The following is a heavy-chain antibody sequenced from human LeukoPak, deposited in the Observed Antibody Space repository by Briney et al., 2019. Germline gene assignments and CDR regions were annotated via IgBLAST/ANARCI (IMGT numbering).Heavy chain of an antibody. CDR2: VNHSGST. CDR1: GESISDYY. CDR3: ARGEPAAGWFDP. V-gene: IGHV4-34*01. J-gene: IGHJ5*02. Sequence: PSETLSLTCAVYGESISDYYWSWIRQPPGKGLEWIGEVNHSGSTNYNPSPKSRVTISVDTSKNQFSLKLSSVTAADTAVYYCARGEPAAGWFDPWGQGTLVTVSS. D-gene: IGHD6-13*01.